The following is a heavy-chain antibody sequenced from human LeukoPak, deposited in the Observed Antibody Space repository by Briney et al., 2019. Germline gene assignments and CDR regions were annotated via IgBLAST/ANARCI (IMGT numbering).Heavy chain of an antibody. CDR3: ARDHYDSSGYESNYDY. CDR2: INPSGGST. V-gene: IGHV1-46*01. Sequence: ASVKVSCKASGYTFTSYYMHWVRQAPGQGLEWMGIINPSGGSTSYAQKFQGRVTMTRDMSTSTVYMELSSLRSEDTAVYYCARDHYDSSGYESNYDYWGQGTLVTVSS. D-gene: IGHD3-22*01. CDR1: GYTFTSYY. J-gene: IGHJ4*02.